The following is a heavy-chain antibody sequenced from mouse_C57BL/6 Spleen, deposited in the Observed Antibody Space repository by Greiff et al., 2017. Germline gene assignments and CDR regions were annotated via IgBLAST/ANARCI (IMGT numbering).Heavy chain of an antibody. Sequence: VQLQQSGAELVRPGASVKMSCKASGYTFTSYYMHWVKQTPRQGLEWIGAIYPGNGDTDYNPKFKGKATLTVDKSSSTAYMQLSSLTSEDSAVYYCARDGYGAMAYWGQGTSVTVSS. J-gene: IGHJ4*01. D-gene: IGHD2-2*01. CDR1: GYTFTSYY. CDR2: IYPGNGDT. CDR3: ARDGYGAMAY. V-gene: IGHV1-12*01.